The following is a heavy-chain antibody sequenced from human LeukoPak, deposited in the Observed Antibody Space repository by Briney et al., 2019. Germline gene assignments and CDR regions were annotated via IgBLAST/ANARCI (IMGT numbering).Heavy chain of an antibody. CDR2: IYHSGST. V-gene: IGHV4-30-2*01. J-gene: IGHJ3*02. Sequence: SWVRQPPGKGLEWIGYIYHSGSTYYNPSLKSRVTISVDRSKNQFALKLSSVTAADTAVYYCARAPTGTTSGAFDIWGQGTMVTVSS. D-gene: IGHD1-1*01. CDR3: ARAPTGTTSGAFDI.